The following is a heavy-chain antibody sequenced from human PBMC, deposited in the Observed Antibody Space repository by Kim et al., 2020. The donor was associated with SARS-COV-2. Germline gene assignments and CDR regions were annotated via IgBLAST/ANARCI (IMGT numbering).Heavy chain of an antibody. V-gene: IGHV4-34*01. CDR3: ARAPKTVYYFVY. J-gene: IGHJ4*02. Sequence: NSTPPLKSRVTISVDTSKNQFSLKLSSVTAADTAVYYRARAPKTVYYFVYWGQGTLVTVSS. D-gene: IGHD1-1*01.